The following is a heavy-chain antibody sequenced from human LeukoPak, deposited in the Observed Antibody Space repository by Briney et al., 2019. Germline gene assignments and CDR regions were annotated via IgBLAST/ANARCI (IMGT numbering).Heavy chain of an antibody. CDR1: GFTFSSYG. V-gene: IGHV3-64*01. J-gene: IGHJ4*02. D-gene: IGHD5-12*01. CDR3: ARDSLRGYSGYDPADYFDF. Sequence: GGSLRLSCAASGFTFSSYGMHWVRQAPGKGLEYVSAISRNGGTTDYAKSVKGRFTISRDNSKNTLYLQMGSLRAEDMAVYYCARDSLRGYSGYDPADYFDFWGQGTLVTVSS. CDR2: ISRNGGTT.